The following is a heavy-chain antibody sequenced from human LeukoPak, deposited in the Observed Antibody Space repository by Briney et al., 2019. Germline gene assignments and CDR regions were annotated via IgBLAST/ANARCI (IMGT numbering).Heavy chain of an antibody. V-gene: IGHV4-61*02. D-gene: IGHD3-10*01. J-gene: IGHJ3*02. CDR2: IYTSGST. CDR3: ARHAYYWYAFDI. CDR1: GGSISSGSYY. Sequence: SETLSLTCTVSGGSISSGSYYWSWIRQPAGKGLEWIGRIYTSGSTNYNPSLKSRVTMSVDTSKNQFSLKLSSVTAADTAVYYCARHAYYWYAFDIWGQGTMVTVSS.